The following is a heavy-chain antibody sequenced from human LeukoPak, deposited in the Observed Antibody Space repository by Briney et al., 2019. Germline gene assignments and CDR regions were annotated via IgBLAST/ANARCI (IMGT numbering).Heavy chain of an antibody. Sequence: ASVKVSCKASGGAFSSYAISWVRQAPGQGLEWMGRIIPIFGTANYAQKFQGRVTITTDESTSTAYMELSSLRSEDTAVYYCARGITMVRGELDYWGQGTLVTVSS. V-gene: IGHV1-69*05. CDR2: IIPIFGTA. CDR3: ARGITMVRGELDY. J-gene: IGHJ4*02. CDR1: GGAFSSYA. D-gene: IGHD3-10*01.